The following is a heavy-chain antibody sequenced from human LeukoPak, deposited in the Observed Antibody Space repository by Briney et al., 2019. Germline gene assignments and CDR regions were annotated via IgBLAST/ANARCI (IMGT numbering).Heavy chain of an antibody. D-gene: IGHD1-26*01. V-gene: IGHV1-18*01. Sequence: DSVTLSCKASGYTFTSYGISWVRQAPGQGLERMGRITDYNGNTNYAETVQGRVTITRDKSTSTVYMELKSLRADDTAVYYCARVAYCDYYYYGMDLWPQGTTVTVSS. J-gene: IGHJ6*02. CDR3: ARVAYCDYYYYGMDL. CDR2: ITDYNGNT. CDR1: GYTFTSYG.